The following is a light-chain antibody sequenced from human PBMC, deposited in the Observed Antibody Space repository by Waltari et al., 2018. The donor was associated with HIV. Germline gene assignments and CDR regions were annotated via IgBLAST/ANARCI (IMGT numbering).Light chain of an antibody. J-gene: IGKJ2*01. V-gene: IGKV4-1*01. CDR2: WAS. CDR3: QQYYTTPYT. Sequence: DIVMTQSPDSLAVSLGERATLNCKSSQSVLYSSDNKNYLAWYQQKPGQPPKLLMYWASTRESGVPDRFSGSGSGTDFTLTISSLQAEDVAIYYCQQYYTTPYTFGQGTKLEIK. CDR1: QSVLYSSDNKNY.